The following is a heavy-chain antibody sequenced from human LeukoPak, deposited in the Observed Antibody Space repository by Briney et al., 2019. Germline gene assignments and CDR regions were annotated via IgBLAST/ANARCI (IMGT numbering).Heavy chain of an antibody. J-gene: IGHJ4*02. Sequence: QRGGSLRLSCAASGFTFSSYAMSWVRQAPGKGLEWVSAISGSGGSTYYADSVKGRFTISRDNSKNTLYLQMNSLRAEDTAVYYCAEGLRFLEWLLFTPFDYWGQGTLVTVSS. CDR3: AEGLRFLEWLLFTPFDY. V-gene: IGHV3-23*01. CDR2: ISGSGGST. D-gene: IGHD3-3*01. CDR1: GFTFSSYA.